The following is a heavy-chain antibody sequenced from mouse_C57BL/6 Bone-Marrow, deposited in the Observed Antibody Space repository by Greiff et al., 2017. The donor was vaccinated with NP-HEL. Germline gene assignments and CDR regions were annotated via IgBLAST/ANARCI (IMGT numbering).Heavy chain of an antibody. CDR2: INPNNGGT. CDR3: PRGDDYDDYFDY. D-gene: IGHD2-4*01. V-gene: IGHV1-18*01. Sequence: VHVKQSGPELVKPGASVKIPCKASGYTFTDYNMDWVKQSHGNSLEWIGDINPNNGGTIYNQKFKGKATLTVDKSSSTAYMELRSLTSEDTAVYYCPRGDDYDDYFDYWGQGTTLTVSS. J-gene: IGHJ2*01. CDR1: GYTFTDYN.